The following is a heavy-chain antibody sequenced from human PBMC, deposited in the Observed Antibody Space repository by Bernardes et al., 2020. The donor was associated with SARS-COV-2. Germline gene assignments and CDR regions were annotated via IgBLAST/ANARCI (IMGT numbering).Heavy chain of an antibody. CDR2: ISWNSGSI. V-gene: IGHV3-9*01. CDR1: GFTFDDYA. D-gene: IGHD6-19*01. Sequence: GGSLRLSCAASGFTFDDYAMHWVRQAPGKGLEWVSGISWNSGSIGYADSVKGRFTISRDNAKNSLYLQMNSLRAEDTALYYCANLAVAGLVWGAFDIWGQGTMVTVSS. CDR3: ANLAVAGLVWGAFDI. J-gene: IGHJ3*02.